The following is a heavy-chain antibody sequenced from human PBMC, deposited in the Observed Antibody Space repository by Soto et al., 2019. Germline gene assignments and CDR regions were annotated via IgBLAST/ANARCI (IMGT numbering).Heavy chain of an antibody. CDR1: GFTFDDYG. J-gene: IGHJ6*02. CDR3: ASGIVGATTDGMDV. Sequence: EVRMVESGGGVVRPGGSLRLSCAASGFTFDDYGMSWVRQAPGKGLEWVSGINWNGGSTGYADSVKGRFTISRDNAKNSLYLQMNCLRAEDTALYYCASGIVGATTDGMDVWGQGTTVTVSS. D-gene: IGHD1-26*01. CDR2: INWNGGST. V-gene: IGHV3-20*04.